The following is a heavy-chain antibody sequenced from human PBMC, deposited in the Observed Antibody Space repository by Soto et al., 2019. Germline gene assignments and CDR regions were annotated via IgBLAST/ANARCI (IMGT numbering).Heavy chain of an antibody. CDR1: GFTFRSYV. D-gene: IGHD3-16*01. V-gene: IGHV3-30*19. Sequence: QVHLVESGGGVVQPGTSLRLSCVGSGFTFRSYVIHWVRQAPGKGLEWVALTSYDGSNKYYDDSVKGRFTISRDNSRNTVDLQLDSLRLEATALYYCARWGTRGGLDVWGQGTLVSVSS. J-gene: IGHJ4*02. CDR3: ARWGTRGGLDV. CDR2: TSYDGSNK.